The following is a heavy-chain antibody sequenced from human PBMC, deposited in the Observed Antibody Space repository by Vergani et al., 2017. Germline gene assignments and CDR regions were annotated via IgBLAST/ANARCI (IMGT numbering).Heavy chain of an antibody. D-gene: IGHD1-1*01. V-gene: IGHV3-48*01. CDR1: GFTFSSYS. CDR3: AWGNWNADY. CDR2: ISSSSSTI. J-gene: IGHJ4*02. Sequence: VQLVESGGGVVQPGGSLRLSCAASGFTFSSYSMNWVRQAPGKGLEWVSYISSSSSTIYYADTVKGRFTISTENAKTSLYLQMNSLRAEDTAVYYCAWGNWNADYWGQGTLVTVSS.